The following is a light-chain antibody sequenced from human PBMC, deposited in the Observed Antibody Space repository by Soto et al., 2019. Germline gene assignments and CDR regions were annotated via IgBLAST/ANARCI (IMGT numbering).Light chain of an antibody. J-gene: IGLJ3*02. CDR2: AVN. Sequence: QSALTQPRSVSGSPGQSVTISCTGTSSDVGDYNYVSWYQQHPGKAPKLLIYAVNMRPSGVPDRFSGSKSGNTASLTISGLQAGDEADYSCCSYAGSYPWVFGGGTKLTVL. CDR3: CSYAGSYPWV. CDR1: SSDVGDYNY. V-gene: IGLV2-11*01.